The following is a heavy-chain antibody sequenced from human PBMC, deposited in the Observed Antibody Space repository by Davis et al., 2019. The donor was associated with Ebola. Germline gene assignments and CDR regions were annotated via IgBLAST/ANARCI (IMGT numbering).Heavy chain of an antibody. V-gene: IGHV3-7*01. CDR3: AAGRVYPYAGYYYGMDV. CDR2: IKQDGSEK. Sequence: GESLKISCAASGFTFSSYWMSWVRQAPGKGLEWVANIKQDGSEKYYVDSVKGRFTISRDNAKNSLYLQMNSLRAEDTAVYYCAAGRVYPYAGYYYGMDVWGQGTTVTVS. D-gene: IGHD1-14*01. CDR1: GFTFSSYW. J-gene: IGHJ6*02.